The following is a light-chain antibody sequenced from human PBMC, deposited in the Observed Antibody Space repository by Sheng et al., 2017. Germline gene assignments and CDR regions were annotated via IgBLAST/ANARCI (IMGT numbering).Light chain of an antibody. CDR2: DAS. CDR3: QHYYTTPLT. V-gene: IGKV3-11*01. CDR1: QTISSY. J-gene: IGKJ4*01. Sequence: EIVLTQSPATLSLSPGERVTLSCRASQTISSYLAWYQQKPGQAPRLLIYDASNRATGIPARFSGSGSGTDFTLTISSLEPEDFATYYCQHYYTTPLTFGGGTKVDIK.